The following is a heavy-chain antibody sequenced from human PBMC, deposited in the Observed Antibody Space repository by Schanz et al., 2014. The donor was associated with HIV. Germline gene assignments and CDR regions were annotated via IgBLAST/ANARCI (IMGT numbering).Heavy chain of an antibody. Sequence: QVQLVQSGAEVKEPGASVKVSCKASGYTFTGYYLHWVRQAPGQGLEWMGWINPNSGVADSAQKCQGRVTMTRDTSISTAYLELSRLRSDDTAVYYCAREPNYSGFASWGHGTLVTVSS. CDR3: AREPNYSGFAS. J-gene: IGHJ4*01. CDR1: GYTFTGYY. D-gene: IGHD5-12*01. CDR2: INPNSGVA. V-gene: IGHV1-2*02.